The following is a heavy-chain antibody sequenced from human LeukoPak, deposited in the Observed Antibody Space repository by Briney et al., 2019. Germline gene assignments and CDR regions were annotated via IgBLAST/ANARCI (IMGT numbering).Heavy chain of an antibody. V-gene: IGHV4-39*02. J-gene: IGHJ4*02. CDR2: IYYSGSS. Sequence: PSETLSLTCTVSGGSVSSGGSYWAWIRQPPGTGLEWIGSIYYSGSSYYNPSLKSRVTISVDMPKNHFSLKVNSVTAADTAVYYCARLRLAAAGTAYYFENWGQGTLVTVSS. CDR3: ARLRLAAAGTAYYFEN. D-gene: IGHD6-13*01. CDR1: GGSVSSGGSY.